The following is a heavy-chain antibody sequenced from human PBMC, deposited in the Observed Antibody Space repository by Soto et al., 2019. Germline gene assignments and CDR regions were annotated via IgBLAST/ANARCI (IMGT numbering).Heavy chain of an antibody. CDR2: TRNKAYGYTT. CDR3: VSSWGDHRSFDY. CDR1: GFTISDQY. J-gene: IGHJ4*02. D-gene: IGHD2-21*02. V-gene: IGHV3-72*01. Sequence: GGSLRLSCAVSGFTISDQYMDWVRQAPGKGLEWVVRTRNKAYGYTTEDAASVRGRLTISRDDSKNSLYLQMHSLKTEDTAVYYCVSSWGDHRSFDYWGQGA.